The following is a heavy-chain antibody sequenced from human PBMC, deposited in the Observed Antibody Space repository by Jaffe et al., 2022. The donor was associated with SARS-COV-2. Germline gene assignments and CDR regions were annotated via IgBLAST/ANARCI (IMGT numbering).Heavy chain of an antibody. D-gene: IGHD2-21*01. CDR2: IYPGDSDT. J-gene: IGHJ6*02. V-gene: IGHV5-51*01. Sequence: EVQLVQSGAEVKKPGESLKISCKGSGYSFTSYWIGWVRQMPGKGLEWMGIIYPGDSDTRYSPSFQGQVTISADKSISTAYLQWSSLKASDTAMYYCARQSEVPYGYYYYYYYGMDVWGQGTTVTVSS. CDR3: ARQSEVPYGYYYYYYYGMDV. CDR1: GYSFTSYW.